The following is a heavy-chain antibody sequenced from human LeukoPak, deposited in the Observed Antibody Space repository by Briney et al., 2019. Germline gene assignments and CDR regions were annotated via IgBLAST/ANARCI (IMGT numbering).Heavy chain of an antibody. D-gene: IGHD1-26*01. CDR1: GFTFSSYG. J-gene: IGHJ5*02. Sequence: PGGSLRLSCAASGFTFSSYGTHWVRQAPGKGLEWVAFTRHDGSKEYYADSVKGRFTISRDNSKNTLYLQMNSLRAEDTAVYYCAKGPSGNQFDPWGQGTLVSVSS. V-gene: IGHV3-30*02. CDR2: TRHDGSKE. CDR3: AKGPSGNQFDP.